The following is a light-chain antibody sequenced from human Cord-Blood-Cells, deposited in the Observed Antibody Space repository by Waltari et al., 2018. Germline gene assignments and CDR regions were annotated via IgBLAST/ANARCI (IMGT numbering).Light chain of an antibody. CDR1: QSVSSN. CDR2: GAS. J-gene: IGKJ2*01. V-gene: IGKV3-15*01. Sequence: EIVMTQSPATLSVSPGERATLSCRASQSVSSNLAWYQQKPGQAPRLLIYGASTRATGIPARFSGSGSGTDVTLTISCLQSEDFATYYCQQYYSYPPTFGQGTKLEIK. CDR3: QQYYSYPPT.